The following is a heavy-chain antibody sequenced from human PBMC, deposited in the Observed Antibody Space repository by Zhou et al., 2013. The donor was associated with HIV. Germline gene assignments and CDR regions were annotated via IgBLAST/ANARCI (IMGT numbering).Heavy chain of an antibody. V-gene: IGHV1-69*05. Sequence: QVQLVQSGAEVKKPGSSVKVSCKASGGTFSSYAISWVRQAPGQGLEWMGGIIPIFGTANYAQKFQGRVTITTDESTSTAYMELSSLRSEDTAVYYCARTDLSAIVVVPAAMWAYNWFDPWGQGTLVTVSS. J-gene: IGHJ5*02. CDR3: ARTDLSAIVVVPAAMWAYNWFDP. CDR1: GGTFSSYA. D-gene: IGHD2-2*01. CDR2: IIPIFGTA.